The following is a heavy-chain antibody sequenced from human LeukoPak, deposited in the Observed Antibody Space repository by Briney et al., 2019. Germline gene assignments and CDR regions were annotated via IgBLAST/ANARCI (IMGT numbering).Heavy chain of an antibody. D-gene: IGHD5-18*01. V-gene: IGHV3-21*01. Sequence: GGSLRLSCAASGFTFSSYSMNRVRQAPGKGLEWVSSISSSSSYIYYADSVKGRFTISRDNAKNSLYLQMNSLRAEDTAVYYCARDAVDTANAVWGQGTTVTVSS. CDR3: ARDAVDTANAV. CDR2: ISSSSSYI. CDR1: GFTFSSYS. J-gene: IGHJ6*02.